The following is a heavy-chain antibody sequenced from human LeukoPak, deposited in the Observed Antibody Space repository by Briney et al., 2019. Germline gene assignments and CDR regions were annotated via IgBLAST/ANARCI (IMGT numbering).Heavy chain of an antibody. V-gene: IGHV4-61*02. CDR2: IYTSGST. J-gene: IGHJ3*02. CDR3: ARGVVLMVYAIPGAFDI. CDR1: GGSISSGSYY. D-gene: IGHD2-8*01. Sequence: SETLSLTCTVSGGSISSGSYYWSWIRQPAGKGLEWIGRIYTSGSTNYNPSLKSRVTISVDTSKNQFSLKLSSVTAADTAVYYCARGVVLMVYAIPGAFDIWGQGTMVTVSS.